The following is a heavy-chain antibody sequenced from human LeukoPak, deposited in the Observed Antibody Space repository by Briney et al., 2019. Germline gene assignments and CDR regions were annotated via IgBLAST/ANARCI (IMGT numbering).Heavy chain of an antibody. J-gene: IGHJ4*02. CDR3: ARDLRGVIIGFDY. Sequence: GGSLRLSCAASGFTFSSYEMNWVRQAPGKGLEWVSYISSSGSTIYYADSVKGRFTISRDNAKNSLYLQVNSLRAEDTAVYYCARDLRGVIIGFDYWGQGTMVTVSS. D-gene: IGHD3-10*01. CDR1: GFTFSSYE. CDR2: ISSSGSTI. V-gene: IGHV3-48*03.